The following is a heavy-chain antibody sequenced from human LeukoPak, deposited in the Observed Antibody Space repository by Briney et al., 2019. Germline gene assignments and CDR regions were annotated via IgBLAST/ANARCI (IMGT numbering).Heavy chain of an antibody. Sequence: SETLSLTCTVSGGSISSSGYYWSWIRQPPGKGLEWIGEINHSGSTNYNPSLKSRVTISVDTSKNQFSLKLSSVTAADTAVYYCARGRGYDYVWGSYRYPYYYYYMDVWGKGTTVTVSS. V-gene: IGHV4-39*07. J-gene: IGHJ6*03. D-gene: IGHD3-16*02. CDR3: ARGRGYDYVWGSYRYPYYYYYMDV. CDR1: GGSISSSGYY. CDR2: INHSGST.